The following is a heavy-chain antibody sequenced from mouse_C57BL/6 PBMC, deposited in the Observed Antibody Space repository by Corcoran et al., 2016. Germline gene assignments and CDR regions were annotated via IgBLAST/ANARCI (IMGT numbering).Heavy chain of an antibody. Sequence: DVQLQESGPGLVKPSQSLSLTCSVTGYSITSGYYWNWIRQFPGNKLEWMGYISYDGSNNYNPSLKNRISITRDTSKNQFFLKLNSVTTEDTATYYCARESYGSSYDYAMDYWGQGTSVTVSS. CDR1: GYSITSGYY. J-gene: IGHJ4*01. CDR3: ARESYGSSYDYAMDY. V-gene: IGHV3-6*01. D-gene: IGHD1-1*01. CDR2: ISYDGSN.